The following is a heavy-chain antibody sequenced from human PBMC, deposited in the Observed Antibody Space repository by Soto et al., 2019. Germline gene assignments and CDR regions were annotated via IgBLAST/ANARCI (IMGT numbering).Heavy chain of an antibody. Sequence: EVQLVESGGALVQPGGSLKLSCLASGFSFSSYDMNWVRQAPGKGLEWVSYISSSGSTIYYADSVKGRFTISRDDAKNSLSLLMNSLRDEDTALYYCARDMNEVEPREVDMRRKKVSYYRYYGMDVWGRGTTVSVSS. J-gene: IGHJ6*02. CDR3: ARDMNEVEPREVDMRRKKVSYYRYYGMDV. V-gene: IGHV3-48*03. CDR2: ISSSGSTI. CDR1: GFSFSSYD. D-gene: IGHD3-10*01.